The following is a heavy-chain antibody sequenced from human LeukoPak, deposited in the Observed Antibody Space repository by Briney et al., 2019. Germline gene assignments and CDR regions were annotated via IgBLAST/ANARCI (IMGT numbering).Heavy chain of an antibody. V-gene: IGHV1-46*01. D-gene: IGHD5-12*01. J-gene: IGHJ6*04. CDR2: INPSGGST. CDR3: ARELRDSGYDLGHYYYYYGMDV. CDR1: GYTFTSYY. Sequence: ASVKVSCKASGYTFTSYYMHWVRQAPGQGLEWMGIINPSGGSTSYAQKFQGRVTMTDTSTSTVYMELSSLRSEDTAVYYCARELRDSGYDLGHYYYYYGMDVWGKGTTVTVSS.